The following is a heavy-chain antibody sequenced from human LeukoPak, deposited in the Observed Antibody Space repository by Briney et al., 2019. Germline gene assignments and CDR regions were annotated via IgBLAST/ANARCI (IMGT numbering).Heavy chain of an antibody. CDR2: IYHSGST. CDR1: GGSISSSNW. V-gene: IGHV4-4*02. CDR3: ARGPHFYGSGSYEYSYYYYYYGMDV. J-gene: IGHJ6*04. Sequence: SGTLSLTCAVSGGSISSSNWWSWVRQPPGKGLEWIGEIYHSGSTNYNPSLKSRVTISVDKSKNQFSLKLSSVTAADTAVYYCARGPHFYGSGSYEYSYYYYYYGMDVWGKGTAVTVSS. D-gene: IGHD3-10*01.